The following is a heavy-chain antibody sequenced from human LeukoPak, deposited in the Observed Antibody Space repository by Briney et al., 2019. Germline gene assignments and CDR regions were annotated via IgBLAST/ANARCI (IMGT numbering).Heavy chain of an antibody. J-gene: IGHJ5*02. CDR3: ARARAAAGTAWFDP. D-gene: IGHD6-13*01. CDR2: ISAYNGNT. CDR1: GYTFTSYG. Sequence: ASAKVSCKASGYTFTSYGISWVRQAPGQGLEWMGWISAYNGNTNYAQKLQGRVTMTTDTSTSTAYMELRSLRSDDTAVYYCARARAAAGTAWFDPWGQGTLVTVSS. V-gene: IGHV1-18*01.